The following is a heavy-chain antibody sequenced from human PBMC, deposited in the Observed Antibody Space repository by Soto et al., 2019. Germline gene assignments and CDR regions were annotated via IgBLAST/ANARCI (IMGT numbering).Heavy chain of an antibody. V-gene: IGHV3-66*01. CDR2: IQSDGPT. CDR1: GFTVSSKY. D-gene: IGHD2-15*01. J-gene: IGHJ6*04. CDR3: ARDDVLCDGGRCYGVPLDF. Sequence: EVHLVESGGGLVQPGGSLRLSCAASGFTVSSKYMSWVRQAPGKGREWVSRIQSDGPTYYADTVKGRFTISRDTSENTMHLQMDILRDADTAVYYCARDDVLCDGGRCYGVPLDFWGKGTTVTVSS.